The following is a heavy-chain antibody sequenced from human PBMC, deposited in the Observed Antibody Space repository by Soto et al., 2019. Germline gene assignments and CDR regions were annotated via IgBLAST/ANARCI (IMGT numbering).Heavy chain of an antibody. CDR3: TERCSASYDDY. J-gene: IGHJ4*02. D-gene: IGHD1-26*01. V-gene: IGHV3-23*01. CDR2: ISGSGDST. Sequence: EVKLLESGGGLVQPGGALRLACAASGFTFSSYAMMCVRQAPGKGLEWVSAISGSGDSTYYADSVKGRFTTSRDKSKNTMDLQMNRMRAEDTTVYYCTERCSASYDDYWGQGTLVTGTS. CDR1: GFTFSSYA.